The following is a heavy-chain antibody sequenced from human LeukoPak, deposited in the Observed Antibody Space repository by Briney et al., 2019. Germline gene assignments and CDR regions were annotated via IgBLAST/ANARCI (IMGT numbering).Heavy chain of an antibody. D-gene: IGHD5-12*01. J-gene: IGHJ6*02. CDR2: IYYSGST. Sequence: SETLSLTCTVSGDSISSYYWSWIRQPPGKGLEWIGYIYYSGSTNYNPSLKSRVTISVDTSKNQFSLKLSSVTAADTAVYYCARGGATITRNYYYYYGMDVWGQGTMVTVSS. CDR1: GDSISSYY. CDR3: ARGGATITRNYYYYYGMDV. V-gene: IGHV4-59*01.